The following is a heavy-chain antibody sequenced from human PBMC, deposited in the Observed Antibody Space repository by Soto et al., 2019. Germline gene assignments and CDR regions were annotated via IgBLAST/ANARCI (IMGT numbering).Heavy chain of an antibody. V-gene: IGHV4-39*01. D-gene: IGHD5-12*01. CDR2: IYYSGST. CDR3: ARLRYSGYDPFDY. CDR1: GGSISSSSYY. J-gene: IGHJ4*02. Sequence: QLQLQESGPGLVKPSETLSLTCTVSGGSISSSSYYWGWIRQPPGKGLEWIGSIYYSGSTYYNPSLKSRVTISVDTYKNQFSLKLSSVTAADTAVYYCARLRYSGYDPFDYWGQGTLVTVSS.